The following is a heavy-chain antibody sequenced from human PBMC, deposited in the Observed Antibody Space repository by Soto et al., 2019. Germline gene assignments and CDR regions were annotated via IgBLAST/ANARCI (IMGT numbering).Heavy chain of an antibody. J-gene: IGHJ4*01. D-gene: IGHD2-2*01. CDR2: INPSGGST. Sequence: QVQLVQSGAEVKKPGASVKVSCKASGYTFTSYYMHWVRQAPEQGLEWMGIINPSGGSTSHAQKLLRRVTIHGVTSTSSVFMELSSLRLWDTAVYYCARDLIVVVPGAIRIQLLGPGSWGHGNLVTVSS. CDR3: ARDLIVVVPGAIRIQLLGPGS. CDR1: GYTFTSYY. V-gene: IGHV1-46*01.